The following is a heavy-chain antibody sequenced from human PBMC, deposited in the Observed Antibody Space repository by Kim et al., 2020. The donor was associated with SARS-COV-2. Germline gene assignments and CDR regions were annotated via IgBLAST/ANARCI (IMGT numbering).Heavy chain of an antibody. D-gene: IGHD6-6*01. CDR1: GFTLKTYG. J-gene: IGHJ6*02. CDR3: ARDTLEARPEYGMDV. Sequence: GGSLRLSCVASGFTLKTYGIHWVRQAPDKSLEWVAVVWNDGSSKFYADSVKGRFTISRDDFMSTVFLELSSLTADDTAVYYCARDTLEARPEYGMDVWG. V-gene: IGHV3-33*01. CDR2: VWNDGSSK.